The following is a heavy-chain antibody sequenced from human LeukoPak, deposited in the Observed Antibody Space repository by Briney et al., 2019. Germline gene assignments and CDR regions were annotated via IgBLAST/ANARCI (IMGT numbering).Heavy chain of an antibody. J-gene: IGHJ4*02. CDR1: GFTFSSYS. Sequence: GGSLRLSCAASGFTFSSYSMNWVRQAPGKGLEWVSSISSSSSYIYYADSVKGRFTISRDNAKNSLYLQMNSLRAEDTAVYYCARSGFTYYYDSSGPEPFDYWGQGTLVTVSS. CDR2: ISSSSSYI. V-gene: IGHV3-21*01. CDR3: ARSGFTYYYDSSGPEPFDY. D-gene: IGHD3-22*01.